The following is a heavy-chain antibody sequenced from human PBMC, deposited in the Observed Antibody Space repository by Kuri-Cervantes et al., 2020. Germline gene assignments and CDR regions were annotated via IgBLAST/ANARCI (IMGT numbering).Heavy chain of an antibody. CDR3: ARVGGYGSGSRFLDY. CDR2: IYYSGST. J-gene: IGHJ4*02. CDR1: GFTFSDYY. Sequence: LRLSCAASGFTFSDYYMSWIRQHPGKGLEWIGYIYYSGSTYYNPSLKSLVTISVDTSKNQFSLKLSSVTAADTAVYYCARVGGYGSGSRFLDYWGQGTLVTVSS. V-gene: IGHV4-31*01. D-gene: IGHD3-10*01.